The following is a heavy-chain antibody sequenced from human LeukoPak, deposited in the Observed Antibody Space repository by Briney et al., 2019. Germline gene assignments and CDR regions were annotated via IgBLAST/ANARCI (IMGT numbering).Heavy chain of an antibody. J-gene: IGHJ4*02. CDR1: GFIFSSYS. CDR3: AREFYYFDY. Sequence: GGSLRLSCAASGFIFSSYSMNWVRQAPGKGLEWVSSISNSGIHMFYADSVKGRFTMSRDNGKNSLFLQMNSLRDEDTAVYYCAREFYYFDYWGQGTLVTVSS. V-gene: IGHV3-21*01. CDR2: ISNSGIHM.